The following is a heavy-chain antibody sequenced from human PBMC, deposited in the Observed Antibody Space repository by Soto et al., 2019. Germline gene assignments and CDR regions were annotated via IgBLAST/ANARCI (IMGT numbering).Heavy chain of an antibody. D-gene: IGHD2-21*01. CDR3: ARGNVVPLDY. J-gene: IGHJ4*02. V-gene: IGHV4-30-2*01. Sequence: SETLSLTCAVSGGSISSGGYSWSWIRQPPGKGLEWIGYIYHSGGTYYNPSLKSRVTISVDRSKNQFSLKLSSVTAADTAVYYCARGNVVPLDYWGQGTLVTVSS. CDR2: IYHSGGT. CDR1: GGSISSGGYS.